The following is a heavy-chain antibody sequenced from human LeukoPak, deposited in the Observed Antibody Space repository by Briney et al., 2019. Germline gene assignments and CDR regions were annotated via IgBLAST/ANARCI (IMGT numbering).Heavy chain of an antibody. CDR1: GYTFTGYY. J-gene: IGHJ5*02. V-gene: IGHV1-2*02. CDR2: INPNSGGT. Sequence: ASVKVSCKASGYTFTGYYMHWVRQAPGQGLEWMGWINPNSGGTNYAQKFQGRVTMTRDTSICTAYMELSRLRSDDTAVYYCARENCSSTSCQSNWFDPWGQGTLVTVSS. D-gene: IGHD2-2*01. CDR3: ARENCSSTSCQSNWFDP.